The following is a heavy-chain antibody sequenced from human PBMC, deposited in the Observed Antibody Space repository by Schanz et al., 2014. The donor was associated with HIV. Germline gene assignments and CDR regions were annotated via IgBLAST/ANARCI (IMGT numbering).Heavy chain of an antibody. CDR3: AKDQGYDFWSGYYNYYNMDV. CDR2: ISYDGSNK. CDR1: GFTFSSYG. Sequence: VESGGGVVQPGRSLRLSCAASGFTFSSYGMHWVRQAPGKGLEWVAVISYDGSNKYYADSVKGRFTISRDNSKNTLYLQMNSLRAEDTAVYYCAKDQGYDFWSGYYNYYNMDVWGQGTTVTVSS. J-gene: IGHJ6*02. D-gene: IGHD3-3*01. V-gene: IGHV3-30*18.